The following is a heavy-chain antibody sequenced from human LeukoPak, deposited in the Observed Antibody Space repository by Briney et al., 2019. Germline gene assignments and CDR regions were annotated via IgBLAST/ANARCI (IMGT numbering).Heavy chain of an antibody. D-gene: IGHD3-16*02. CDR1: GYTFTSYY. V-gene: IGHV1-46*01. CDR3: ARDGLYYDYVWGSYRQNPVVYYYYYMDV. Sequence: ASVKVSCKASGYTFTSYYMHWVRQAPGQGLEWMGIINPSGGSTSYAQKFQGRVTMTRDTSTSTVYMELSSLRSEDTAVYYCARDGLYYDYVWGSYRQNPVVYYYYYMDVWGKGTTVTISS. CDR2: INPSGGST. J-gene: IGHJ6*03.